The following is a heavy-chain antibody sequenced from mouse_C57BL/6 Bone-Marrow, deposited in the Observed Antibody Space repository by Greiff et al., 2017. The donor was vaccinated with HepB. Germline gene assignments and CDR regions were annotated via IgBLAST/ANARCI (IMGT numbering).Heavy chain of an antibody. CDR3: ARKEERDYPYAMDY. V-gene: IGHV1-85*01. J-gene: IGHJ4*01. CDR2: IYPRDGST. Sequence: VQLQQSGPELVKPGASVKLSCKASGYTFTSYDINWVKQRPGQGLEWIGWIYPRDGSTKYNAKFKGKATLTVDTSSSTAYMELHSLTSEDSAVYCWARKEERDYPYAMDYWGQGTSVTVSS. CDR1: GYTFTSYD. D-gene: IGHD2-4*01.